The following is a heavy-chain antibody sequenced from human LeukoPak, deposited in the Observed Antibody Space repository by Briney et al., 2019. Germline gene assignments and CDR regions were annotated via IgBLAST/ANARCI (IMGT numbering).Heavy chain of an antibody. Sequence: GGSLRLSCAASGFTFSSYWMSWVRQAPGKGLEWVANIKQDGSEKYYVDSVKGRFTISRDNAKNSLYLQMNSLRAEDTAVYYCAREIRGYSYGYSIHYFVYWGQGTLVTVSS. CDR2: IKQDGSEK. CDR3: AREIRGYSYGYSIHYFVY. CDR1: GFTFSSYW. V-gene: IGHV3-7*01. D-gene: IGHD5-18*01. J-gene: IGHJ4*02.